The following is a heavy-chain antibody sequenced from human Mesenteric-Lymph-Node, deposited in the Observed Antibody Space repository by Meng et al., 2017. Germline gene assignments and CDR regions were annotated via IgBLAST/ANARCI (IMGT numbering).Heavy chain of an antibody. J-gene: IGHJ5*01. CDR3: AHRTSNCFDS. CDR2: IYWDDDK. Sequence: QSPLKESCPTLVKPTQTLTLTCSFSGFSLSTSGVDVGWIRQPSGKALEWLALIYWDDDKRYSPSLKTRLTITKDTSENQVVLTMTNMDPVDAATYYCAHRTSNCFDSWGQGTLVTVSS. CDR1: GFSLSTSGVD. V-gene: IGHV2-5*02.